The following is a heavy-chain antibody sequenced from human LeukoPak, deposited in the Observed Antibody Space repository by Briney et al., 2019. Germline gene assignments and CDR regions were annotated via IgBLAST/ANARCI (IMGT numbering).Heavy chain of an antibody. CDR2: IYYSGST. Sequence: PSETLSLTCTVSGGSISSSSYYWGWIRQPPGKGLEWIGSIYYSGSTYYNPSLKSRVTISVDTSKNQFSLKLSSVTAADTAVYYCASKLRFFDYWGQGTLVTVSS. J-gene: IGHJ4*02. CDR1: GGSISSSSYY. V-gene: IGHV4-39*07. D-gene: IGHD3-16*01. CDR3: ASKLRFFDY.